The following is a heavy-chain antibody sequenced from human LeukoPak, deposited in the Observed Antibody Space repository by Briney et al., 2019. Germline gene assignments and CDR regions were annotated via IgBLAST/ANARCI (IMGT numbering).Heavy chain of an antibody. CDR1: GYTFTSYY. D-gene: IGHD3-22*01. Sequence: ASVKVSCKASGYTFTSYYMHWVRQAPGQGLEWMGWINPNSGGTNYAQKFQGRVTMTRDTSISTAYMELSRLRSDDTAVYYCASLGVSYYDSSGYGYRGQGTLVTVSS. CDR3: ASLGVSYYDSSGYGY. CDR2: INPNSGGT. V-gene: IGHV1-2*02. J-gene: IGHJ4*02.